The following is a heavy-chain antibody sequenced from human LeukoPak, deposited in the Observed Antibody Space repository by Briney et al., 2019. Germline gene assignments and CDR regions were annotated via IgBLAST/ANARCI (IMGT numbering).Heavy chain of an antibody. V-gene: IGHV1-2*02. CDR2: INPNSGGT. Sequence: ASVKVSCKAFGYTFTSNYMHWVRQAPGQGLEWMGWINPNSGGTNYAQKFQGRGTMTRDTSISTAYMELSRLRSDDTAVYYCARGIVGATTYWGQGTLVTVSS. J-gene: IGHJ4*02. CDR1: GYTFTSNY. D-gene: IGHD1-26*01. CDR3: ARGIVGATTY.